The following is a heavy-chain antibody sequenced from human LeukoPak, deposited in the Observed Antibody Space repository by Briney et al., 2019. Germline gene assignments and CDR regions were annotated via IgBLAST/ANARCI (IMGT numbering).Heavy chain of an antibody. J-gene: IGHJ3*02. CDR1: GFTFSDYW. D-gene: IGHD6-19*01. CDR2: INTDTRGT. V-gene: IGHV3-74*01. Sequence: GGSLRLSCAASGFTFSDYWMHWVRQAPGKGLVWVSIINTDTRGTYYADSVKGRFTISRDNAKNSLYMQMNSLRAEDTAIYYCAREITVAGKEGAFDIWGPGTMLTVSS. CDR3: AREITVAGKEGAFDI.